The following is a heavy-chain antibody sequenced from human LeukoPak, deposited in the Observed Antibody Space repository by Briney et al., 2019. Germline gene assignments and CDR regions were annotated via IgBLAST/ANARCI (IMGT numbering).Heavy chain of an antibody. CDR3: ARQVRGYCNSTSCHTDY. J-gene: IGHJ4*02. CDR1: GGSISSTSYY. CDR2: IYYSGST. Sequence: SETLYLTCTVSGGSISSTSYYWGWIRQPPGKGLEWIGSIYYSGSTYYKPSLKSRVTISVDTSTNQSSLKLTSVTAADTAVYYCARQVRGYCNSTSCHTDYWGQGTLVTVSS. V-gene: IGHV4-39*01. D-gene: IGHD2-2*01.